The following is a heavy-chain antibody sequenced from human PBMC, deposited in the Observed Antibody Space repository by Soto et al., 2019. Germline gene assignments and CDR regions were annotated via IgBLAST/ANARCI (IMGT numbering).Heavy chain of an antibody. CDR1: GLTFSYYT. J-gene: IGHJ4*02. V-gene: IGHV3-30-3*01. Sequence: QVQLVESGGGVVQPGRSLRLSCAASGLTFSYYTMHWVRQAPGKGLEWVAVISYDGNNKYYADSVKGRFTISRDNSKNTLYLQMSSLSAEDTAVYYCARDRTMILVVNEFGHWGQGTLVTVSS. CDR3: ARDRTMILVVNEFGH. CDR2: ISYDGNNK. D-gene: IGHD3-22*01.